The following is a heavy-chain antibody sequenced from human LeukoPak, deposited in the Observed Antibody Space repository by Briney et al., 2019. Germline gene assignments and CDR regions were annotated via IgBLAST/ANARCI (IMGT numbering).Heavy chain of an antibody. D-gene: IGHD1-1*01. CDR2: ISSSGSTI. J-gene: IGHJ4*02. CDR3: ARDTETGTASSFVY. V-gene: IGHV3-11*01. CDR1: GFTFSDYY. Sequence: GGSLRLSCAASGFTFSDYYMSWIRQAPGKGLEWVSYISSSGSTIYYADSVKGRFTISRDNAKNSLYLQMNSLRAEDTAVYYCARDTETGTASSFVYWGQGTLVTVSS.